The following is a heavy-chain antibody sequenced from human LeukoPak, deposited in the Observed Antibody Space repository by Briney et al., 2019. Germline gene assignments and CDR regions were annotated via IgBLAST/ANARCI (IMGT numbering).Heavy chain of an antibody. CDR2: IKEDGSEE. D-gene: IGHD6-13*01. J-gene: IGHJ2*01. V-gene: IGHV3-7*05. CDR1: GFTFSSTG. CDR3: ARDQSSTSWDWYFEL. Sequence: GRSLRLSCAASGFTFSSTGMHWVRQAPGKGLEWVANIKEDGSEEYYVDSVKGRFTISRDNAKNSLYLQMNSLRAEDTAVYYCARDQSSTSWDWYFELWGRGTLVTVSS.